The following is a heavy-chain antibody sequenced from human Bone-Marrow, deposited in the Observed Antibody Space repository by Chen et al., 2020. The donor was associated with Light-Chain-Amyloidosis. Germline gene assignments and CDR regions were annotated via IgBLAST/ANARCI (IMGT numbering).Heavy chain of an antibody. CDR1: GGPIINSNSY. CDR3: ARRRGGENYYYGMDV. Sequence: QLQLQESGPGLVKPSETLSLTCTVSGGPIINSNSYCGWIRQPPGKGLGWIGAIYYSGSTYYNPSLKSRLTISVDTSKIHFSLKLNSVTVADTAVYYCARRRGGENYYYGMDVWGQGTTVSVSS. CDR2: IYYSGST. V-gene: IGHV4-39*02. D-gene: IGHD3-10*01. J-gene: IGHJ6*01.